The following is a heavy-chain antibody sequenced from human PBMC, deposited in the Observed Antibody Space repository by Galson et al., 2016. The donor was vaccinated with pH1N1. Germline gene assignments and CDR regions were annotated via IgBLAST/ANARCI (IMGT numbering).Heavy chain of an antibody. CDR2: INPSGGNT. J-gene: IGHJ4*02. CDR1: GYTFTKYY. D-gene: IGHD3-10*01. CDR3: ARWRSTLGVTGFDL. V-gene: IGHV1-46*03. Sequence: SVKVSCKASGYTFTKYYRHWVRQAPGQGLEWMGIINPSGGNTVYAEKFRGRVTLTSDTSTSIAYMDLSNLRSEDTAVYYCARWRSTLGVTGFDLWGQGTLVTVSS.